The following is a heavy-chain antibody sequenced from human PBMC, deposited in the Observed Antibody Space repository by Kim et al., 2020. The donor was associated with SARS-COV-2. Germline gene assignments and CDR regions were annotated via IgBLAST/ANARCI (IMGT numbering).Heavy chain of an antibody. D-gene: IGHD3-22*01. V-gene: IGHV3-48*02. Sequence: GGSLRLSCAASGFIFTSYSMNWVRQAPGKGLEWVSYISGSGTDIYYADSVKGRFTFSRDNAWNSLYLQMNSLRDEDAAIYYCARDLKGYYSVDYWGQGTLVTVSS. CDR2: ISGSGTDI. CDR3: ARDLKGYYSVDY. J-gene: IGHJ4*02. CDR1: GFIFTSYS.